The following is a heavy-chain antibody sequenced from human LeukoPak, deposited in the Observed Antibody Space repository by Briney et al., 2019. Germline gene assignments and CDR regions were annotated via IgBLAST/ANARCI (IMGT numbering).Heavy chain of an antibody. CDR1: GFTFDDYA. D-gene: IGHD6-6*01. CDR2: ISWNSGSI. J-gene: IGHJ3*02. CDR3: AKAGDSSLGSRAAFDI. Sequence: GGSLRLSCAASGFTFDDYAMHWVRQAPGKGLEWVSGISWNSGSIGYADSVKGRFTISRDNAKNSLYLQMNSLRAEDTALYYCAKAGDSSLGSRAAFDIWGQGTMVTVSS. V-gene: IGHV3-9*01.